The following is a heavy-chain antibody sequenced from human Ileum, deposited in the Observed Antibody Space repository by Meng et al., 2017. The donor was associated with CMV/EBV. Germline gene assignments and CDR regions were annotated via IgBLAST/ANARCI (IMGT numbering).Heavy chain of an antibody. CDR1: GGSFSGYY. CDR2: INHSGST. J-gene: IGHJ4*02. D-gene: IGHD3-3*01. CDR3: ARGRVYYDFWSGYHDY. Sequence: SETLSLTCAVYGGSFSGYYWSWIRQPPGKGLEWIGEINHSGSTNYNPSLKSRVTISVDTSKNQFSQKLSSVTAADTAVYYCARGRVYYDFWSGYHDYWGQGTLVTVSS. V-gene: IGHV4-34*01.